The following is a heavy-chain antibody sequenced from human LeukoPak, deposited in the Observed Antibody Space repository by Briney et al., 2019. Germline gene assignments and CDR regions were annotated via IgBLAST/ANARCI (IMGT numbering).Heavy chain of an antibody. CDR3: ARDDSSRDGSDY. V-gene: IGHV1-2*02. CDR1: GYTFTGYY. D-gene: IGHD6-13*01. Sequence: ASVKVSCKASGYTFTGYYMHWVRQAPGQGPEWMGWINPNSGGTNYAQKFQGRVTMTRDMSTSTVYMELSSLRSEDTAVYYCARDDSSRDGSDYWGQGTLVTVSS. CDR2: INPNSGGT. J-gene: IGHJ4*02.